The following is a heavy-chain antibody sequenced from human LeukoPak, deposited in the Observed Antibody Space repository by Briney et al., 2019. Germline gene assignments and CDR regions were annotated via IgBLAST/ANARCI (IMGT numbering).Heavy chain of an antibody. Sequence: GGSLRLSCAVSGFIFSSFAMSWVRQPPGKGLEWVSGIDGDGGNTWNADSVKGRFTISRDNSKNTLYLQMNSLRVEDTAVYYCAQDYGRDREGTMFDYWGQGILVTVSS. CDR1: GFIFSSFA. V-gene: IGHV3-23*01. CDR3: AQDYGRDREGTMFDY. D-gene: IGHD3-10*01. CDR2: IDGDGGNT. J-gene: IGHJ4*02.